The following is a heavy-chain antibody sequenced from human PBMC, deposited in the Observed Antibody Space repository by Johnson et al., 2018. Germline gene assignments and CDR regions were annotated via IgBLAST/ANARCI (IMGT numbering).Heavy chain of an antibody. Sequence: EVQLVESGGGLVKPGRSXRLSCTASGFTFGDYAMSWFRQAPGKGLEWVGFIRSKAYGGTTEYAAYVKGRFTISRDDSKSIAYLQMNSLKTEDTAVYYCTRDVLRFLEWSRTAFDIWGQGTMVTVSS. J-gene: IGHJ3*02. CDR1: GFTFGDYA. CDR3: TRDVLRFLEWSRTAFDI. D-gene: IGHD3-3*01. CDR2: IRSKAYGGTT. V-gene: IGHV3-49*05.